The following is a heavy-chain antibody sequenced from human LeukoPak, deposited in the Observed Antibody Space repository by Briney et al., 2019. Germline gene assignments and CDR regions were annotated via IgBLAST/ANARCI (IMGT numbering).Heavy chain of an antibody. CDR1: GGSISSYY. Sequence: SETLSLTCTVSGGSISSYYWSWIRQSPGKGLECIGHIHYTGSTNYNPSLESRVTISVETSKNQFSLKLKSVTAADTAVYYCARGGYYGSGNDFRFDPWGQGTLVTVSS. V-gene: IGHV4-59*01. D-gene: IGHD3-10*01. J-gene: IGHJ5*02. CDR2: IHYTGST. CDR3: ARGGYYGSGNDFRFDP.